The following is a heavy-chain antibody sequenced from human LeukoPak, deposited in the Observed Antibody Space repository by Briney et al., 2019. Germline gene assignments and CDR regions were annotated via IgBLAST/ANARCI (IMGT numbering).Heavy chain of an antibody. Sequence: GGSLRLSCAASGFTFSTYWMSWVRQAPGKGLEWVANIKQDGSERNYVDSVKGRFTISRDNAKNSLYLQLNSLRAEDTAVYYCARVTFSSGWYVDYWGQGTLVTVSS. J-gene: IGHJ4*02. CDR2: IKQDGSER. CDR1: GFTFSTYW. V-gene: IGHV3-7*01. D-gene: IGHD6-19*01. CDR3: ARVTFSSGWYVDY.